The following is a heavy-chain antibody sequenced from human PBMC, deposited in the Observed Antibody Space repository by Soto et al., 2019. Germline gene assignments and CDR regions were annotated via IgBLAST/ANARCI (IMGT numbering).Heavy chain of an antibody. CDR2: IFYSGRT. V-gene: IGHV4-59*01. D-gene: IGHD3-22*01. CDR1: GSSISSYY. J-gene: IGHJ4*02. CDR3: ARDGYYYDSSGYQRVYYFDY. Sequence: SETMSLTCNVSGSSISSYYWSLIRQPPGKGLEWIGYIFYSGRTNYNPSLKSRVTISEDTSKNQFSLRLSSVTAADTAVYYCARDGYYYDSSGYQRVYYFDYWGQGTLVTVS.